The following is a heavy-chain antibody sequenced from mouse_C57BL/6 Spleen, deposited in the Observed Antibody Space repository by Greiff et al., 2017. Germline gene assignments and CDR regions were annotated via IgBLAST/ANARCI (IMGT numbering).Heavy chain of an antibody. CDR1: GYSFTDYN. D-gene: IGHD2-12*01. CDR2: INPNYGTT. CDR3: ARSDYRCAMDY. Sequence: QLQESGPELVKPGASVKISCKASGYSFTDYNMNWVKQSPGKSLEWIGVINPNYGTTSYNEKFKGKATLTVDQSSSPAYMQLSSLTSEDSAVYYCARSDYRCAMDYWGQGTSVTVSS. J-gene: IGHJ4*01. V-gene: IGHV1-39*01.